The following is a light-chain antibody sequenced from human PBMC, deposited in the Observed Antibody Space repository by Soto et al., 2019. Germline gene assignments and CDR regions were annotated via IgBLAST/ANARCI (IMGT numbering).Light chain of an antibody. CDR2: SAS. CDR1: ETITYH. J-gene: IGKJ1*01. V-gene: IGKV1-39*01. Sequence: DIQMTQSPSSLSASVGDSVSITCRASETITYHLNWYQQKPGKAPKLLMYSASSLQSGVPSRFSGSGPGTDFTLTISSLQPEDVASYYCQQSYSTPSTLGQGTKVDTK. CDR3: QQSYSTPST.